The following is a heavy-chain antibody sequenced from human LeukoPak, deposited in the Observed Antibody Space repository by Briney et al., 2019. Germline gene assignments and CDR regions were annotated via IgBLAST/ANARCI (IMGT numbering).Heavy chain of an antibody. CDR2: IYYSGST. J-gene: IGHJ4*02. V-gene: IGHV4-59*01. CDR3: ARELTIFGVVRAYDC. CDR1: GGSISSYY. Sequence: PSQTLSLTCTVSGGSISSYYWSWIRQPPGKGLEWIGYIYYSGSTNYNPSLKSRITISVDTSKNQFSLKLSSVTAADTAVYYCARELTIFGVVRAYDCWGQGTLVTVSS. D-gene: IGHD3-3*01.